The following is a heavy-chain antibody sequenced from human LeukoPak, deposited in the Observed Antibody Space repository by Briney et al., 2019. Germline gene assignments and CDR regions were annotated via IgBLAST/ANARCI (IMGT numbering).Heavy chain of an antibody. CDR3: ARDMSDDIWSGSSRWFDP. D-gene: IGHD3-3*01. Sequence: SETLSLTCTVSGGSVKSYYWSWIRQPPGKRLEWIGNIENSGITHYNPSLESRITISVDRTENHISLNLTSATAADTAMYYCARDMSDDIWSGSSRWFDPWGQGTPVTVSS. CDR2: IENSGIT. CDR1: GGSVKSYY. J-gene: IGHJ5*02. V-gene: IGHV4-59*02.